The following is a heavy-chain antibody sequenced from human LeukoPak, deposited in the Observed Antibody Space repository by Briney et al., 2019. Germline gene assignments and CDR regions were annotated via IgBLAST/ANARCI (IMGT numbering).Heavy chain of an antibody. CDR3: ARAGDVSGSTDY. V-gene: IGHV1-69*04. Sequence: SVKVSCKASGYTFTSYAISRVRQAPGQGLEWMGRIIPILGIANYAQKFQGRVTITADKSTSTAYMELSSLRSEDTAVYYCARAGDVSGSTDYWGQGTLVTVSS. CDR1: GYTFTSYA. J-gene: IGHJ4*02. CDR2: IIPILGIA. D-gene: IGHD7-27*01.